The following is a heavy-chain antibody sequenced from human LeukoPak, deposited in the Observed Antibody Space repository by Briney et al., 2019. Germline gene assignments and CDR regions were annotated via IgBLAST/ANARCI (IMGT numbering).Heavy chain of an antibody. J-gene: IGHJ6*03. CDR3: AREVGSSSYGPSYYMDV. CDR1: GYSIGGSNYY. V-gene: IGHV3-21*01. Sequence: PSETLSLTCTVSGYSIGGSNYYWGWVRQPPGKGLEWVSSISSSSSYIYYADSVKGRFTISRDNAKNSLYLQMNSLRAEDTAVYYCAREVGSSSYGPSYYMDVWGKGTTVTVSS. D-gene: IGHD6-6*01. CDR2: ISSSSSYI.